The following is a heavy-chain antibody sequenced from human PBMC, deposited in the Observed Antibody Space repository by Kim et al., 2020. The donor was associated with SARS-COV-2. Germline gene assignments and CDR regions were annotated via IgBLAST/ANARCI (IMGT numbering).Heavy chain of an antibody. D-gene: IGHD3-16*01. CDR2: IYYSGST. CDR1: GGSISSGGYY. J-gene: IGHJ4*02. CDR3: ARESHGRLLGLDY. Sequence: SETLSLTCTVSGGSISSGGYYWSWIRQHPGKGLEWIGYIYYSGSTYYNPSLKSRVTISVDTSKNQFSLKLSSVTAADTAVYYCARESHGRLLGLDYWGQGTLVTVSS. V-gene: IGHV4-31*03.